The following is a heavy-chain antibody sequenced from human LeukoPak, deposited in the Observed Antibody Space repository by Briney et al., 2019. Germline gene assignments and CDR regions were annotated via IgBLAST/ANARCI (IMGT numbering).Heavy chain of an antibody. D-gene: IGHD2-15*01. J-gene: IGHJ4*02. CDR1: GFTVSSNY. CDR2: IHSGGTT. CDR3: ARERRYCSGDNCYSGLDY. Sequence: GGSLRLSCAVSGFTVSSNYMSWVRQAPGKGLEWVSLIHSGGTTDYADSEKDRFTISRDYSKNTVNLQINSLRAEDTAVYYCARERRYCSGDNCYSGLDYWGQGTLVTVSS. V-gene: IGHV3-53*01.